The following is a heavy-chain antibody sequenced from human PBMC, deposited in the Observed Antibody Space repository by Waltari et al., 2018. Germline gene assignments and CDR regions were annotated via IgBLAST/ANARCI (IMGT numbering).Heavy chain of an antibody. CDR3: SFLYCSGGSCYDY. V-gene: IGHV3-73*01. CDR1: GFTFSGSA. J-gene: IGHJ4*02. D-gene: IGHD2-15*01. CDR2: IRSKANSYAT. Sequence: EVQLVESGGGFVQPGGSLKLSCAASGFTFSGSAMHWVRQASGKGLEWVGRIRSKANSYATAYAASVKGRFTISRDDSKNTAYLQMNSLKTEDTAVYYCSFLYCSGGSCYDYWGQGTLVTVSS.